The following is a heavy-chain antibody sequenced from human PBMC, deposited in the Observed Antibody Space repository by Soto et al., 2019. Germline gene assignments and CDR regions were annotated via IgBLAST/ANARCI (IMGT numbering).Heavy chain of an antibody. CDR3: ARNPPHIVRGVTRYGMDV. Sequence: EVQLVESGGGLVQPGGSLRLSCAASGFTVSTNYMNWVRQAPGKGLEWVSVIYSGDGTYYADSVKGRFTISRHNSKNTLYLQMNGLRVEDTAVYYCARNPPHIVRGVTRYGMDVWGQGTTVIVSS. D-gene: IGHD3-10*01. J-gene: IGHJ6*02. V-gene: IGHV3-53*04. CDR2: IYSGDGT. CDR1: GFTVSTNY.